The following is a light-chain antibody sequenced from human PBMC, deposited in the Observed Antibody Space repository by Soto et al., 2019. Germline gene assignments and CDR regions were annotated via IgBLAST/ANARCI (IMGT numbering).Light chain of an antibody. CDR2: DVS. CDR1: SSDIGAYDY. V-gene: IGLV2-14*03. Sequence: QSALTQPASVSGSPGQSITISCTGTSSDIGAYDYVSWYQQHPGKAPKLIIYDVSNRPSGVSNRFSGSKSGNTASLTISGLQAEDEADYYCSSYISTSTLNVFGPGTKLTVL. J-gene: IGLJ1*01. CDR3: SSYISTSTLNV.